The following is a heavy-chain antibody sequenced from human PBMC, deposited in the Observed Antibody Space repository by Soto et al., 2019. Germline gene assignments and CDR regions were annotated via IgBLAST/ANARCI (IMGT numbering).Heavy chain of an antibody. J-gene: IGHJ5*02. Sequence: QVQLVQSGAELKKPGSSVKVSCKASGGTFSSYAISWVRQAPGQGLEWMGGIIPIFGTANYAQKFQGRVTITADESTSTAYMELSSLRSEDTAVYYCAINHYSSSWYGFDPWGQGTLVTVSS. CDR2: IIPIFGTA. CDR3: AINHYSSSWYGFDP. D-gene: IGHD6-13*01. V-gene: IGHV1-69*12. CDR1: GGTFSSYA.